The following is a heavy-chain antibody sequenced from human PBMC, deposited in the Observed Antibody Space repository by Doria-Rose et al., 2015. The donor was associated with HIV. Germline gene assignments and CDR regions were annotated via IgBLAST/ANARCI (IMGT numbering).Heavy chain of an antibody. D-gene: IGHD6-13*01. CDR3: ARIKSSRWYHKYYFDF. V-gene: IGHV2-26*01. J-gene: IGHJ4*02. Sequence: QITLKESGPVLVKPTETLTLTCTVSGVSLSSPGMGVSWIRQPPGKALEWLANIFSDDERSYKASLKSRLTISRGNSKSQVVLTMTDMDPVDTATYYCARIKSSRWYHKYYFDFWGQGTLVIVSA. CDR2: IFSDDER. CDR1: GVSLSSPGMG.